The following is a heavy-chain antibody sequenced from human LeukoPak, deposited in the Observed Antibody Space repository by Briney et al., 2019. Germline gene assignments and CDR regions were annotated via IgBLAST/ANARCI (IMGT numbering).Heavy chain of an antibody. Sequence: PGGSLRLSCEASGFTFSSYWMSWVRQAPGKGLEWVANIKQDGSEKYYVDSVKGRFTISRDNAKNSLYLQMNSLRAEDTAVYCCARKNGLDYWGQGTLVTVSS. CDR2: IKQDGSEK. J-gene: IGHJ4*02. CDR3: ARKNGLDY. V-gene: IGHV3-7*01. CDR1: GFTFSSYW.